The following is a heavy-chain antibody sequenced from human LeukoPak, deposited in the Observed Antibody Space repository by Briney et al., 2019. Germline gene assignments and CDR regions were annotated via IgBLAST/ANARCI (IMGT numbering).Heavy chain of an antibody. V-gene: IGHV3-64*01. CDR3: ARMSSGWYYYYYYMDV. J-gene: IGHJ6*03. D-gene: IGHD6-19*01. Sequence: GGSLRLSCAASGFTFSSYAMHWVRQAPGKGLEYVSAISSNGGSTYYANSVKGRFTISRDNSKNTLYLQMGSLRAEDMAVYYCARMSSGWYYYYYYMDVWDKGTTVTVSS. CDR2: ISSNGGST. CDR1: GFTFSSYA.